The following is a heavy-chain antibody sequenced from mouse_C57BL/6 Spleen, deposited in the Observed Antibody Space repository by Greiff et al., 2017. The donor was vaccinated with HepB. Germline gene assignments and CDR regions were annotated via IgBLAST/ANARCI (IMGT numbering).Heavy chain of an antibody. CDR2: IDPEDGDT. D-gene: IGHD2-5*01. V-gene: IGHV14-1*01. CDR3: TRSNYGYYAMDY. CDR1: GFNIKDYY. Sequence: EVQLQQSGAELVRPGASVKLSCTASGFNIKDYYMHWVKQRPEQGLEWIGRIDPEDGDTEYAPKFQGKATMTADTSSNTAYLQLSSLTSEDTAVYYCTRSNYGYYAMDYWGQGTSVTVSS. J-gene: IGHJ4*01.